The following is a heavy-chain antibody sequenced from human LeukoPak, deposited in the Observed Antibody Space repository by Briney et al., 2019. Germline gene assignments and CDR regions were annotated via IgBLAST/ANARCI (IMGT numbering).Heavy chain of an antibody. D-gene: IGHD2-2*01. Sequence: ASVKVSCKASGGTFSSYAISWMRQAPGQGLEWMGGIIPIFGTANYAQKFQGRVTITADESTSTAYMELSSLRSEDTAVYYCARALLRYCSGTSCYWFDSWGQGTLVTVSS. CDR3: ARALLRYCSGTSCYWFDS. J-gene: IGHJ5*01. CDR2: IIPIFGTA. CDR1: GGTFSSYA. V-gene: IGHV1-69*13.